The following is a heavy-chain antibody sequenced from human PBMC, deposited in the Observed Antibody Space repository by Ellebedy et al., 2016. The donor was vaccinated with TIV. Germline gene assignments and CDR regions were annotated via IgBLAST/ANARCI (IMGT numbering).Heavy chain of an antibody. J-gene: IGHJ4*02. V-gene: IGHV3-30-3*01. CDR1: GFSFSNYV. D-gene: IGHD6-19*01. CDR2: ISYDGSNK. Sequence: GGSLRLSCAASGFSFSNYVMHWVRQTPGKGLEWVAVISYDGSNKYYTESVKGRFTISRDDSKNTLDLQMNSLRPEDTAVYFCARDRQWLIFDYWGQGALVTVSS. CDR3: ARDRQWLIFDY.